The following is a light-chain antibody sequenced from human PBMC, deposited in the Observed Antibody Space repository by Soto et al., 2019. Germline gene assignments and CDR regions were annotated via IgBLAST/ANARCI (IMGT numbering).Light chain of an antibody. V-gene: IGLV2-11*01. J-gene: IGLJ3*02. CDR2: DVT. Sequence: QSALTQPRSVSGSPGQPVTISCTGTSSDVGGYDYVSWFQQHPGKAPKLVIYDVTKRPSGVPDRFSGSKSGNTASLTISGLRAEDEADYYCYSFVGTYTWVFGGGTKVTVL. CDR3: YSFVGTYTWV. CDR1: SSDVGGYDY.